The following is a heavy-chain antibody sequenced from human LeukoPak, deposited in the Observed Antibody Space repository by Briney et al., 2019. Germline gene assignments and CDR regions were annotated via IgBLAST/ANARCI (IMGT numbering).Heavy chain of an antibody. CDR1: GFTFSSYA. V-gene: IGHV3-48*02. Sequence: GGSLRLSCAASGFTFSSYAMSWVRQAPGKGLEWVSYISGGSSTIYYADSLKGRFTIFRDNAKNSLYLQMNGLRDEDTAVYYCARVWIFGVVSDYWGQGTLVTVTS. J-gene: IGHJ4*02. CDR3: ARVWIFGVVSDY. D-gene: IGHD3-3*01. CDR2: ISGGSSTI.